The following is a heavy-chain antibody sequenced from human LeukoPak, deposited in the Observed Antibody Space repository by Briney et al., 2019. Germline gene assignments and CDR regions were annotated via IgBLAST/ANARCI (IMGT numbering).Heavy chain of an antibody. V-gene: IGHV4-31*03. CDR3: ARGPWIRVRLWFDP. CDR2: IYYSGST. Sequence: SQTLSLTCTVSGGSISSGGYYWSWIRQHPGKGLEWIGYIYYSGSTYYNPSLKSRVTISVDTSKNQFSLKLSSVTAADTAVYYCARGPWIRVRLWFDPWGQGTLVTVSS. J-gene: IGHJ5*02. D-gene: IGHD3-10*01. CDR1: GGSISSGGYY.